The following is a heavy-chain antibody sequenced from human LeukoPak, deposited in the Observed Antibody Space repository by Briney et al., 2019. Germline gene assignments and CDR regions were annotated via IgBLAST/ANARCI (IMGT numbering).Heavy chain of an antibody. CDR2: IYPGDSET. J-gene: IGHJ4*02. D-gene: IGHD5-18*01. CDR3: VRSRGYSYGYSYYFDY. V-gene: IGHV5-51*01. CDR1: GYSFTTNW. Sequence: GESLKISCKGSGYSFTTNWIGWVRQMPGKGLEWVGIIYPGDSETRYSPSFQGQVTISADKSISTAYVQWSSLKASDTAMYYCVRSRGYSYGYSYYFDYWGQGTLVTVSS.